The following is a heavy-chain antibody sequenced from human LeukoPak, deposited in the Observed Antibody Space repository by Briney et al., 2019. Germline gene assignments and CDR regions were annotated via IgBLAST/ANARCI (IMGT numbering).Heavy chain of an antibody. V-gene: IGHV4-39*01. CDR2: IYYSGST. D-gene: IGHD5-18*01. Sequence: SETLSLTCTVSGGSISSSSYYWGWIRQPPGKGLEWIGSIYYSGSTYYNPSLKSRVTISVDTSKNQFSLKLSSVTAADTAVYYCARQGRGYSYGPANWFDPWGQGTLVTVSS. CDR3: ARQGRGYSYGPANWFDP. CDR1: GGSISSSSYY. J-gene: IGHJ5*02.